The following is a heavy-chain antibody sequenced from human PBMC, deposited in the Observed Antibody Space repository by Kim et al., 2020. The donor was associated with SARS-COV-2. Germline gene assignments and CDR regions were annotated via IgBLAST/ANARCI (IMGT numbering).Heavy chain of an antibody. CDR1: GFTFSSYA. J-gene: IGHJ6*02. D-gene: IGHD3-10*01. CDR3: ARTDSGVTMVRGFIKVPFYYGMDV. V-gene: IGHV3-23*01. Sequence: GGSLRLSCAASGFTFSSYAMSWVRQAPGKGLEWVSAISGSGGSTYYADSVKGRFTISRDNSKNTLYLQMNSLRAEDTAVYYCARTDSGVTMVRGFIKVPFYYGMDVWGQGTTVTVSS. CDR2: ISGSGGST.